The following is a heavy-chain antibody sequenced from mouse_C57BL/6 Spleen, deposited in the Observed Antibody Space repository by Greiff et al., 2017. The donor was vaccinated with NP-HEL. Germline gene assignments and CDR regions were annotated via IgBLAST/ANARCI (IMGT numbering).Heavy chain of an antibody. J-gene: IGHJ1*03. CDR2: IYPRSGNT. V-gene: IGHV1-81*01. Sequence: QVQLQQSGAELARPGASVKLSCKASGYTFTSYGISWVKQRTGQGLEWIGEIYPRSGNTYYNEKFKGKATLTADKSSSTAYMELRSLTSEDSAVYFCARITTVVAEDFDVWGTGTTVTVSS. CDR3: ARITTVVAEDFDV. CDR1: GYTFTSYG. D-gene: IGHD1-1*01.